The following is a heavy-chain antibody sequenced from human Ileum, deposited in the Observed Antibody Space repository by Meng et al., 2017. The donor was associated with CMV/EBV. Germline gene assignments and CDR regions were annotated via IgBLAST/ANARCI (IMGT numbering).Heavy chain of an antibody. V-gene: IGHV4-59*01. Sequence: VQLPEAGPGLVKPSETLSLTCTVSGGSMSSYYWSWIRQSPGKGLEWIGFISNSGSTNYNPSLKSRVTISVDTSKRQFSLTVTSVTAADTAVYYCARDRSIIGTTDYWGQGILVTVSS. J-gene: IGHJ4*02. CDR1: GGSMSSYY. D-gene: IGHD1-7*01. CDR2: ISNSGST. CDR3: ARDRSIIGTTDY.